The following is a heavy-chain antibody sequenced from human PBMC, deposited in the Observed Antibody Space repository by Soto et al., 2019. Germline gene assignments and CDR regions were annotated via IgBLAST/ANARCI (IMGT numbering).Heavy chain of an antibody. Sequence: EVQLLDSGGGWVQPGGSLRLSCVASGFVFSDYAMSWVRQAPGKGLEWVSAISAGGSDTYYADSVKGRFTVSRVNSKNTLYLQMNTLRAEDTAIYYCASVPIWCGSSSCYTEGFDSWCQGTLVTVSS. V-gene: IGHV3-23*01. CDR2: ISAGGSDT. J-gene: IGHJ4*02. D-gene: IGHD2-2*01. CDR1: GFVFSDYA. CDR3: ASVPIWCGSSSCYTEGFDS.